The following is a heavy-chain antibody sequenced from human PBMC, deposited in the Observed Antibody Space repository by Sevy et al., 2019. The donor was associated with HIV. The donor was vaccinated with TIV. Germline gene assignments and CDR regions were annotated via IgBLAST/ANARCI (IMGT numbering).Heavy chain of an antibody. Sequence: GGSLRLSCVGSGFTFSRSPMHWVRQAPGKGLEWVAVMSYNGNKKYNGDSLKGRFTVSRDDSKNTLYLQMNSLRGEDTAVYYCARECVLIGGVIVSYGMDVWGQGTTVTVSS. V-gene: IGHV3-30*04. D-gene: IGHD3-16*02. CDR2: MSYNGNKK. J-gene: IGHJ6*02. CDR1: GFTFSRSP. CDR3: ARECVLIGGVIVSYGMDV.